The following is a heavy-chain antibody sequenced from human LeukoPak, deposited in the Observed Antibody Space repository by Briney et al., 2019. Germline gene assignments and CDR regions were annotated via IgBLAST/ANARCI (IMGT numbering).Heavy chain of an antibody. CDR3: ARWDRWYFDY. CDR1: GGSISSYY. J-gene: IGHJ4*02. Sequence: SETLSLTCTVSGGSISSYYWSWIRQPPGKGLEWIGYIYYSGSTNYNPSLKSRVTISVDTSKNQFSLKLSSVTAADTAVYYCARWDRWYFDYWGQGTLVTVSS. CDR2: IYYSGST. V-gene: IGHV4-59*01. D-gene: IGHD3-16*02.